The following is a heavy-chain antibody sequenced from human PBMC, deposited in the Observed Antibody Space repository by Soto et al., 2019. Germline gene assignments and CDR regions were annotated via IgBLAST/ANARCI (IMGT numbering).Heavy chain of an antibody. CDR2: ISAHNGNT. CDR3: ARGAVVVPNGLIAGMDV. V-gene: IGHV1-18*01. J-gene: IGHJ6*02. D-gene: IGHD2-15*01. CDR1: GYTFTSYG. Sequence: ASVKVSCKASGYTFTSYGISWVRQAPGQGLEWMGWISAHNGNTKSAQKLQGRVTMTTDTSTSTAYMELRSLRSDDTAVYYCARGAVVVPNGLIAGMDVWGLGTTVTVSS.